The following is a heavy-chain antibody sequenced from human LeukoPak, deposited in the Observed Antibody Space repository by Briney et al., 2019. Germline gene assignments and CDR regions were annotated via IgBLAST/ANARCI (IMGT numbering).Heavy chain of an antibody. CDR2: INTDGSST. J-gene: IGHJ4*02. Sequence: GGSLRLSCAASGFTFSSYWMHWVRQAPGKGLVWVSRINTDGSSTSYADSVKGRFTTSRDNAKNTLYLQMNSLRAEDTAVYYCARYAPQWTAFDYWGQGTLVTVSS. CDR1: GFTFSSYW. D-gene: IGHD6-19*01. CDR3: ARYAPQWTAFDY. V-gene: IGHV3-74*01.